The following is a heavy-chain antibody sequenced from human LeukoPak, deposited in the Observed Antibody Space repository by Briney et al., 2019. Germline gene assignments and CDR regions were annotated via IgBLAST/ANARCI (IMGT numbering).Heavy chain of an antibody. J-gene: IGHJ4*02. CDR2: INPNSGGT. D-gene: IGHD3-10*01. V-gene: IGHV1-2*02. CDR1: GYTFTSYG. Sequence: ASVKVSCKASGYTFTSYGISWVRQAPGQGLEWMGWINPNSGGTNYAQKFQGRVTMTRDTSISTAYMELSRLRSDDTAVYYCASMVRGQEIDYWGQGTLVTVSS. CDR3: ASMVRGQEIDY.